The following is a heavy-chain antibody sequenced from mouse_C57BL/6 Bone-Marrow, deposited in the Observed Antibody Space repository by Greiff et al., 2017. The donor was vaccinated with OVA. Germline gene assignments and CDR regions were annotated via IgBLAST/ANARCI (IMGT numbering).Heavy chain of an antibody. CDR1: GYTFTSYW. D-gene: IGHD1-1*01. V-gene: IGHV1-69*01. Sequence: QVQLQQPGAELVMPGASVKLSCKASGYTFTSYWMHWVKQRPGQGLEWIGEIDPSDSYTNYNQKFKGKSTLTVDKSSSTAYMQLSSLTSEDSAVYYCARERVYSGSSFPYYFDYWGQGTTLTVSS. J-gene: IGHJ2*01. CDR2: IDPSDSYT. CDR3: ARERVYSGSSFPYYFDY.